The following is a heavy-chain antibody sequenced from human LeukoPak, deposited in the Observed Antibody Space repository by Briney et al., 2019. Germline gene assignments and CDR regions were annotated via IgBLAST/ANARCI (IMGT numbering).Heavy chain of an antibody. V-gene: IGHV1-69*05. D-gene: IGHD2-2*01. Sequence: GSSVKVSCKASGGTFSSYAISWVRQAPGQRLEWMGGIIPIFGTANYAQKFQGRVTITTDESTSTAHMELSSLRSDDTAVYYCAREVLHPAAMALDYWGQGTLVTVSS. CDR1: GGTFSSYA. CDR3: AREVLHPAAMALDY. CDR2: IIPIFGTA. J-gene: IGHJ4*02.